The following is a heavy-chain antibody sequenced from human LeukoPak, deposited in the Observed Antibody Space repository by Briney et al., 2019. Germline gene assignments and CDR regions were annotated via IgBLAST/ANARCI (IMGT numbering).Heavy chain of an antibody. CDR1: GGSISSSAYY. CDR3: ARGLGYYDSSGYYYDY. D-gene: IGHD3-22*01. J-gene: IGHJ4*02. Sequence: SETLSLTCSVSGGSISSSAYYWSWIRQPPGKGLEWIGEINHSGSTNYNPSLKSRVTISVDTSKNQFSLKLSSVTAADTAVYYCARGLGYYDSSGYYYDYWGQGTLVTVSS. V-gene: IGHV4-39*07. CDR2: INHSGST.